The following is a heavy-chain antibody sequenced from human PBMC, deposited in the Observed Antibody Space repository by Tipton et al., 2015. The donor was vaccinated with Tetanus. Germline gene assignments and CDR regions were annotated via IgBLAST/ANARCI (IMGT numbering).Heavy chain of an antibody. V-gene: IGHV1-2*02. CDR2: IDPNSGGT. J-gene: IGHJ6*02. D-gene: IGHD3-22*01. CDR1: GYTFTGYY. CDR3: ARDRGDYIYYGMDV. Sequence: QLVQSGAEVKKPGASVKVSRKASGYTFTGYYMYWVRQAPGRGLEWMGWIDPNSGGTVYAQKFQGRVTMTRDTSISTAYMELRSLRSDDTAVYYCARDRGDYIYYGMDVWGPGTTVTVS.